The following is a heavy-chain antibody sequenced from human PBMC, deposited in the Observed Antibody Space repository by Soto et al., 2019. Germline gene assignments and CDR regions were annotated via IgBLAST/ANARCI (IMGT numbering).Heavy chain of an antibody. CDR1: GFTFSSYG. CDR2: ISYDGSNT. Sequence: QVQLVESGGGVVQPGRSLRLSCAASGFTFSSYGMNWVRQAPGKGLEWVAVISYDGSNTYYADSVKGRFTISRDNSKNTLYLQMNSLRAEDTAVFYCAKDRGEAFDYWGQGTLVTVSS. CDR3: AKDRGEAFDY. V-gene: IGHV3-30*18. J-gene: IGHJ4*02.